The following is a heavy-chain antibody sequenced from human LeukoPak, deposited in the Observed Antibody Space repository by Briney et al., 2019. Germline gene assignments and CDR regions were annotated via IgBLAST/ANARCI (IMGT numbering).Heavy chain of an antibody. CDR3: ARDLRTMVRGVNMYREYYYYMDV. V-gene: IGHV1-2*02. CDR2: INPNSGGT. D-gene: IGHD3-10*01. J-gene: IGHJ6*03. CDR1: GYTFTGYY. Sequence: ASVKVSCKASGYTFTGYYMHWVRQAPGQGLEWMGWINPNSGGTNYAQKFQGRVTMTRDTSISTAYMELSRLRSDDTAVYYCARDLRTMVRGVNMYREYYYYMDVWGKGTTVTVSS.